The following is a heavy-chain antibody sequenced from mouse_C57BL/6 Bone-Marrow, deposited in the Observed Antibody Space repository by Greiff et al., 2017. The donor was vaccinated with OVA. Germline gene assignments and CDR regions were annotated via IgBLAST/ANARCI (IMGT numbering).Heavy chain of an antibody. Sequence: VQLQEPGAELVRPGSSVKLSCKASGYTFTSYWMHWVKQRPIQGLEWIGNIDPSDSETHYNQKFKDKATLTVDKSYRTAYLQLSRLKSEDPADYYCAIGYYLYYWWWGQGTTLTVSS. CDR1: GYTFTSYW. D-gene: IGHD2-3*01. CDR2: IDPSDSET. CDR3: AIGYYLYYWW. J-gene: IGHJ2*01. V-gene: IGHV1-52*01.